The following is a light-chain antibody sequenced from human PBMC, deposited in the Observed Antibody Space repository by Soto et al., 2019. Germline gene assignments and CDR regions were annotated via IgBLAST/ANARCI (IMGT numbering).Light chain of an antibody. Sequence: QSALTQPASVTGSPGQSITISCTGTRSDVGSFNLVSWYQQHPGKAPKLMTYEGTKRPSGVSNRFSGSKSGNTASLTISGLQADDEADYYCCSYAGATTYVFGTGTKLTVL. J-gene: IGLJ1*01. V-gene: IGLV2-23*01. CDR1: RSDVGSFNL. CDR2: EGT. CDR3: CSYAGATTYV.